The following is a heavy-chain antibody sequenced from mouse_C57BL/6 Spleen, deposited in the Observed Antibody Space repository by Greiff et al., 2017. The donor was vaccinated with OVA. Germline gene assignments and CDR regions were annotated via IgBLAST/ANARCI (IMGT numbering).Heavy chain of an antibody. Sequence: VHLVESGAELVRPGTSVKVSCKASGYAFTNYLIEWVKQRPGQGLEWIGVINPGSGGTNYNEKFKGKATLTADKSSSTAYMQLSSLTSEDSAVYFCARPYDVYAMDYWGQGTSVTVSS. V-gene: IGHV1-54*01. CDR2: INPGSGGT. CDR1: GYAFTNYL. D-gene: IGHD2-3*01. J-gene: IGHJ4*01. CDR3: ARPYDVYAMDY.